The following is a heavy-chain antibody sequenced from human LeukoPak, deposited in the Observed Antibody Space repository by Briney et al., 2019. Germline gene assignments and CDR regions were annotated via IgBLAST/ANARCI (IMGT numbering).Heavy chain of an antibody. Sequence: PSGTLSLTCTVSGGSISSGTYYWAWIRQPPGKGPEWIGTIHYSEDTYYNPSLKSRVTISVDPPKKQFFLNLSSVTAADTAVYYCARLGGYYDPPGYWGQGTLVTVSS. V-gene: IGHV4-39*01. CDR2: IHYSEDT. CDR3: ARLGGYYDPPGY. J-gene: IGHJ4*02. CDR1: GGSISSGTYY. D-gene: IGHD3-22*01.